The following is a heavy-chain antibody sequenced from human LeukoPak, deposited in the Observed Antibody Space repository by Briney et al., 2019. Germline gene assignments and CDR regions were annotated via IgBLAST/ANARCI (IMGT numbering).Heavy chain of an antibody. CDR2: INHSGST. V-gene: IGHV4-34*01. J-gene: IGHJ4*02. CDR1: GGSFSGYY. D-gene: IGHD3-3*01. CDR3: ARRSGPFGVVIKRSSHGPIGY. Sequence: SETLSLTCAVYGGSFSGYYWSWIRQPPGKGPEWIGEINHSGSTNYNPSLKSRVTISVDTSKNQFSLKLSSVTAADTAVYYCARRSGPFGVVIKRSSHGPIGYWGQGTLVTVSS.